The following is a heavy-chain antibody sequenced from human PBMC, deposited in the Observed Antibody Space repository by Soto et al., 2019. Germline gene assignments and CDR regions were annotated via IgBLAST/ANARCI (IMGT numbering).Heavy chain of an antibody. Sequence: PGGSLRLSCAASGFTFSSYAMSWVRQAPGKGLEWVSAISGSGGSTYYADSVKGRFTISRDNSKNTLYLQMNSLRAEDTAVYYCARLSVGNSGLGAFDIWGQGTMVTVSS. CDR1: GFTFSSYA. V-gene: IGHV3-23*01. J-gene: IGHJ3*02. CDR3: ARLSVGNSGLGAFDI. D-gene: IGHD3-16*01. CDR2: ISGSGGST.